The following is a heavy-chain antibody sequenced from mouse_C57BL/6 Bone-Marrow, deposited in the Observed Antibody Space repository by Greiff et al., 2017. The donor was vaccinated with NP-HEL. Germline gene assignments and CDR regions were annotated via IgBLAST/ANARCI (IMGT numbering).Heavy chain of an antibody. CDR3: ARVRLLRRSWFAY. CDR1: GYTFTDYY. CDR2: INPYNGGT. J-gene: IGHJ3*01. Sequence: EVKLVESGPVLVKPGASVKMSCKASGYTFTDYYMNWVKQSHGKSLEWIGVINPYNGGTSYNQKFKGKATLTVDKSSSTAYMELNSLTSEDSAVYYCARVRLLRRSWFAYWGQGTLVTVSA. V-gene: IGHV1-19*01. D-gene: IGHD1-1*01.